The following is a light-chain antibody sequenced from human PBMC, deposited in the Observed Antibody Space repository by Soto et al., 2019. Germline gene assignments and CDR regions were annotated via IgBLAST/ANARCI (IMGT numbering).Light chain of an antibody. CDR1: QGISAN. CDR2: AAS. J-gene: IGKJ3*01. V-gene: IGKV1-9*01. Sequence: DIQLTQSPSFLSASVGDRVTITCRASQGISANLAWYQQRPGKAPRLLIYAASTLQPGVPSRFSGSGFGTEFTLTISRLQPEDFATYYCQQLNSYPRTFGPGTKVDF. CDR3: QQLNSYPRT.